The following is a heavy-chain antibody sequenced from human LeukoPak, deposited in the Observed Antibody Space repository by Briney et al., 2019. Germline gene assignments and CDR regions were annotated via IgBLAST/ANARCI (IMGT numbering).Heavy chain of an antibody. V-gene: IGHV4-59*01. J-gene: IGHJ6*02. CDR2: IYYSGST. CDR1: GGSIGSYY. D-gene: IGHD3-22*01. Sequence: SETLSLTCTVSGGSIGSYYWSWIRQPPGKGLEWIGYIYYSGSTNYNPSLKSRVTISVDTSKNQFSLKLSSVTAADTAVYYCARGTHYYDSSGYLYYGMDVWGQGTTVTVSS. CDR3: ARGTHYYDSSGYLYYGMDV.